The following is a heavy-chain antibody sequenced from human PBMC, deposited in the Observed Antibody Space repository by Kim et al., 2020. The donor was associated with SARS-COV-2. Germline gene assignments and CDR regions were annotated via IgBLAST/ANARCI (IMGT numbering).Heavy chain of an antibody. CDR2: IIPIFGTA. CDR1: GGTFSSYA. D-gene: IGHD2-2*01. V-gene: IGHV1-69*13. CDR3: ARDPYCSSTSCHRKPYYYYGMDV. Sequence: SVKVSCKASGGTFSSYAISWVRQAPGQGLEWMGGIIPIFGTANYAQKFQGRVTITADESTSTAYMELSSLRSEDTAVYYCARDPYCSSTSCHRKPYYYYGMDVWGQGTTVTVSS. J-gene: IGHJ6*02.